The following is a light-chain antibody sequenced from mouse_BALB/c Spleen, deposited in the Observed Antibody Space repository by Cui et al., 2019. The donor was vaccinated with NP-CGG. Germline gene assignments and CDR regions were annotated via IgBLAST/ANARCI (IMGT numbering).Light chain of an antibody. V-gene: IGLV1*01. CDR3: ALWYSNHWV. CDR1: TGAVTTTNY. Sequence: QAVVTQESALTTSPGETVTLTCRSSTGAVTTTNYANLVQGKPDHLFTGVIGGTNNRAPGVPARFSGSLIGDKAALTITGAQTEDEAIYFCALWYSNHWVFGGGTKLTVL. CDR2: GTN. J-gene: IGLJ1*01.